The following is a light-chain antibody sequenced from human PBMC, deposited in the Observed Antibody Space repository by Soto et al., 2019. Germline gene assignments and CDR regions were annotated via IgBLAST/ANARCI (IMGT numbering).Light chain of an antibody. CDR3: KQYNRYSPIT. Sequence: DIQMTQSPSTLSASVGDRVTITCRASQSISSWLAWYQQKPGKAPKLLIYKASSLESGVPSRSSGSGSGTEFTLTISSLQPDDFATYYCKQYNRYSPITFGQGTRLEIK. J-gene: IGKJ5*01. CDR1: QSISSW. CDR2: KAS. V-gene: IGKV1-5*03.